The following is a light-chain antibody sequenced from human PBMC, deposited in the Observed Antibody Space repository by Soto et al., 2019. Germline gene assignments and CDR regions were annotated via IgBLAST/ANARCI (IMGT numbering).Light chain of an antibody. Sequence: AVVTQEPSLTVSPGGTVTLTCGSSTGAVTNGHYPYWFQQKPGQAPRTLIYDTTNRHSWTPDRFSGSLLGGKAALTLSGAQPGDEAEYYCLLSYNGPYVFGTGTKVTVL. CDR2: DTT. CDR1: TGAVTNGHY. CDR3: LLSYNGPYV. V-gene: IGLV7-46*01. J-gene: IGLJ1*01.